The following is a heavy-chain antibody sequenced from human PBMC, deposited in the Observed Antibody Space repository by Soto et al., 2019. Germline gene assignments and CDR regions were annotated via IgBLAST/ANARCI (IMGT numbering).Heavy chain of an antibody. CDR1: GFTFSSYS. CDR3: ARDFGSSQEFDY. J-gene: IGHJ4*02. V-gene: IGHV3-21*01. CDR2: ISSSSSYI. D-gene: IGHD6-6*01. Sequence: EVQLVESGGGLVKPGGSLRLSCAASGFTFSSYSMNWVRQAPGKGLEWVSSISSSSSYIYYADSVKGRFTISRDNAKNSLYLQMRSLRAEDTAVYYCARDFGSSQEFDYWGQGTLVTVSS.